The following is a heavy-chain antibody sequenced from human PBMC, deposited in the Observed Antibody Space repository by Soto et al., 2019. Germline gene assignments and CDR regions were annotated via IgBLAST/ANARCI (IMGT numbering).Heavy chain of an antibody. J-gene: IGHJ3*02. Sequence: GASVKVSCKASGYTFTSYGISWVRQAPGQGLDWIGWIIAYNGNSNYAQKLQGRVTMTTDSSTSTVYMELRSLRSDDTAVYYCARGTNIVATALSPDAFDIWGQGTMVTVSS. CDR2: IIAYNGNS. CDR1: GYTFTSYG. V-gene: IGHV1-18*01. CDR3: ARGTNIVATALSPDAFDI. D-gene: IGHD5-12*01.